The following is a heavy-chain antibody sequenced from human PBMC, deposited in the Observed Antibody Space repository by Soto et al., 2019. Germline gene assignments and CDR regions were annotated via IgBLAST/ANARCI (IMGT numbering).Heavy chain of an antibody. D-gene: IGHD6-6*01. V-gene: IGHV4-34*01. CDR3: AGREFSTSSFYYYYYAMDV. Sequence: QVQLQQWGAGLLKPSETLSLTCAMYGGSFSDYYWSWVRQPPGKGLEWIGEINHGGNSNYNPSLKSRVTISVATSNNQFSLKLTSVTAADTGVYYCAGREFSTSSFYYYYYAMDVWGQGTTVTVS. CDR1: GGSFSDYY. CDR2: INHGGNS. J-gene: IGHJ6*02.